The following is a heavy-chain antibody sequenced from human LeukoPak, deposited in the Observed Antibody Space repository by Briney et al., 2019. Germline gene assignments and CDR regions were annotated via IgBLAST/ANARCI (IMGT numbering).Heavy chain of an antibody. V-gene: IGHV1-46*01. CDR1: GYTFTSYY. Sequence: GASVKVSCKASGYTFTSYYMHWVRQAPGQGLEWMGIINPSGGSTSYAQKFQGRVTMTRDTSTSTVYMELSSLRSEDTAVYYCARDCPGGGGDCYADYWGQGTLVTVSS. CDR2: INPSGGST. CDR3: ARDCPGGGGDCYADY. J-gene: IGHJ4*02. D-gene: IGHD2-21*02.